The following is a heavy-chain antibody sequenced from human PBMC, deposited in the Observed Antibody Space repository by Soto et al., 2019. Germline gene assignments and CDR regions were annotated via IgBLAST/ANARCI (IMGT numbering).Heavy chain of an antibody. CDR1: GGTFSSYA. CDR2: IIPIFGTA. D-gene: IGHD1-26*01. J-gene: IGHJ2*01. CDR3: ARDRSPRPGHDWYFDL. V-gene: IGHV1-69*12. Sequence: QVQLVQSGAEVKKPGSSVKVSCKASGGTFSSYAISWVRQAPGQGLEWMGGIIPIFGTANYAQKFQGRVTITADESTSTANMELSSLRSEDTAVYYCARDRSPRPGHDWYFDLWGRGTLVTVSS.